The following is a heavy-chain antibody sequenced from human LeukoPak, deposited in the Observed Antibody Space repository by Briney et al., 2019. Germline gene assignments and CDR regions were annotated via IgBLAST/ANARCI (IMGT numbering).Heavy chain of an antibody. V-gene: IGHV4-59*01. CDR3: ARAINRWFDP. Sequence: SETLSLTCTVSGGSISNYFWNWIRQPPGKGLESIGYIYYSGSSNYNPSLKSRVTISLDTSKNQFSLRLSSVTAADTAVYYCARAINRWFDPWGQGTLVTVSS. CDR2: IYYSGSS. J-gene: IGHJ5*02. CDR1: GGSISNYF.